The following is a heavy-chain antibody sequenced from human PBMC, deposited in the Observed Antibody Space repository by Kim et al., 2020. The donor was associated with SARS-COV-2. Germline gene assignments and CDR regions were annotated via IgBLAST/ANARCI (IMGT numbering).Heavy chain of an antibody. J-gene: IGHJ6*02. CDR2: INHSGST. D-gene: IGHD3-22*01. CDR1: GGSFSGYY. Sequence: SETLSLTCAVYGGSFSGYYWSWIRQPPGKGLEWIGEINHSGSTNYNPSPKSRVTISVDTSKNQFSLKLSSVTAADTAVYYCARGTGGITMIVVVKPYYYYGMDVWGQGTTVTVSS. CDR3: ARGTGGITMIVVVKPYYYYGMDV. V-gene: IGHV4-34*01.